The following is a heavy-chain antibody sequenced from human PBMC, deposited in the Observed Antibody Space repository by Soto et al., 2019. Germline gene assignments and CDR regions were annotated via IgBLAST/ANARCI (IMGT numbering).Heavy chain of an antibody. CDR3: ASDYCSGGSCYSSGLDY. CDR1: GFTFSSYA. D-gene: IGHD2-15*01. Sequence: QVQLVESGGGVVQPGRSLRLSCAASGFTFSSYAMHWVRQAPGKGLEWVAVISYDGSNKYYADSVKGRFTISRDNSNKTLYLQMNGLRAEDTAVYYCASDYCSGGSCYSSGLDYWGQGTLVTVSS. J-gene: IGHJ4*02. V-gene: IGHV3-30-3*01. CDR2: ISYDGSNK.